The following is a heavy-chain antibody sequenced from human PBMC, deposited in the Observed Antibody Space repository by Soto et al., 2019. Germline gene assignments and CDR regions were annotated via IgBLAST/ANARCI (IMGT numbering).Heavy chain of an antibody. CDR1: GGSISNSANH. J-gene: IGHJ5*02. CDR2: IYYSGGT. CDR3: AEGVRGVPNWFDP. V-gene: IGHV4-31*03. Sequence: QVQLQESGPGLVRPSQTLSLSCTVSGGSISNSANHWSWIRQHPGEGLEWIGYIYYSGGTYYSPSRKGRITMSIDGSKDQFSLKLGFVTGADTAVYYWAEGVRGVPNWFDPWGQGTLVTVSS. D-gene: IGHD3-10*01.